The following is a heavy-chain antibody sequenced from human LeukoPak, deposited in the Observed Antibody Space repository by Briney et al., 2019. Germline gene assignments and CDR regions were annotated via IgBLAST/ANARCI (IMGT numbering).Heavy chain of an antibody. CDR2: IYYSGST. CDR3: ARAYGYYDFDY. Sequence: PETLSLTCTVSGGSISSSSYYWGWIRQPPGKGLEWIGSIYYSGSTYYNPSLKSRVTISVDTSKNQFSLKLSSVTAADTAVYYCARAYGYYDFDYWGQGTLVTVSS. J-gene: IGHJ4*02. V-gene: IGHV4-39*07. D-gene: IGHD5-18*01. CDR1: GGSISSSSYY.